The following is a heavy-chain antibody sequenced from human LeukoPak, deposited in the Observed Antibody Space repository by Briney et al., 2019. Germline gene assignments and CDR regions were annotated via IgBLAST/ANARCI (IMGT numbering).Heavy chain of an antibody. CDR2: INEDGSEK. CDR1: GFTFSSYW. J-gene: IGHJ6*02. D-gene: IGHD1-26*01. V-gene: IGHV3-7*01. Sequence: GGSLRLSCAASGFTFSSYWMNWARQAPGKGLEWVANINEDGSEKNYVESLKGRFTISRDNAKNSLYLQMNSLRAEDTALYYCARELGSYEGGYYGMDVWGQGTTVTVSS. CDR3: ARELGSYEGGYYGMDV.